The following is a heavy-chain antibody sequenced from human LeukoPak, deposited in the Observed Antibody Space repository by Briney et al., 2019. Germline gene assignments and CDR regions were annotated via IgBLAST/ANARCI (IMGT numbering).Heavy chain of an antibody. CDR3: TRLTIFGVVMIDY. V-gene: IGHV3-73*01. CDR1: GFTFSGSA. D-gene: IGHD3-3*01. Sequence: GGSLRLSCAASGFTFSGSAMHWVRQASGKGLEWVGRIRSKANSYATAYAASVKGRFTISRDDSKNTAYLQMNSLKTEDTAVYYCTRLTIFGVVMIDYWGQGTLDTVSS. CDR2: IRSKANSYAT. J-gene: IGHJ4*02.